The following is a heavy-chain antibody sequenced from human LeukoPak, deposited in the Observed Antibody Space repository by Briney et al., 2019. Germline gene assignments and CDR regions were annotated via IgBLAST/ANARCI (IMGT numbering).Heavy chain of an antibody. CDR3: ARDGYGDYAFDY. D-gene: IGHD4-17*01. Sequence: SVKVSCKASGGTFSSYAISWVRQAPGQGLEWMRGIIPIFGTANYAQKFQGRVTITADESTSTAYMELSSLRSEDTAVYYCARDGYGDYAFDYWGQGTLVTVSS. CDR1: GGTFSSYA. V-gene: IGHV1-69*13. CDR2: IIPIFGTA. J-gene: IGHJ4*02.